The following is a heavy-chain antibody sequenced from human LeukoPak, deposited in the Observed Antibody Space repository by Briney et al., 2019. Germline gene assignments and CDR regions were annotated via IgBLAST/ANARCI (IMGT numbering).Heavy chain of an antibody. CDR2: IYHSGST. CDR1: GGSISSGGYY. V-gene: IGHV4-30-2*01. CDR3: ARHSPYSPYCSGGSCYGEYYFDY. J-gene: IGHJ4*02. D-gene: IGHD2-15*01. Sequence: PSETLSLTCTVSGGSISSGGYYWSWIRQPPGKGLEWIGYIYHSGSTYYNPSLKSRVTISVDRSKNQFSLKLSSVTAADTAVYYCARHSPYSPYCSGGSCYGEYYFDYWGQGTLVTVSS.